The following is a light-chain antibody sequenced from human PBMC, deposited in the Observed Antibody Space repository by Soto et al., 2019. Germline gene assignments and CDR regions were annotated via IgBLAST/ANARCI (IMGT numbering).Light chain of an antibody. Sequence: DIQMTQSPSSLSASVGDRVTITCRASQDISIDLGWYQQRPGKAPKRLIYAASSLQGGVQARFSGSGSVKEFTLTISGLQPADFATYDCLQRPSYPLTFGQGTRVEIK. V-gene: IGKV1-17*01. J-gene: IGKJ1*01. CDR2: AAS. CDR3: LQRPSYPLT. CDR1: QDISID.